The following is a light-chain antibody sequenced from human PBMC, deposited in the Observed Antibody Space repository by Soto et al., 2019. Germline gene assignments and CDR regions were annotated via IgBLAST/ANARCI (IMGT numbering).Light chain of an antibody. CDR3: CSYAGTYTYL. CDR1: SSDVGGFNY. J-gene: IGLJ1*01. V-gene: IGLV2-11*01. CDR2: DVR. Sequence: QSALTQPRSVSGSPGQSVTISCTGTSSDVGGFNYVSWHQQHPGEGPKLIIYDVRKRPSGVPDRFSGSKSGNTASLTIPGLQAEDEADYYCCSYAGTYTYLFGTGTKLTVL.